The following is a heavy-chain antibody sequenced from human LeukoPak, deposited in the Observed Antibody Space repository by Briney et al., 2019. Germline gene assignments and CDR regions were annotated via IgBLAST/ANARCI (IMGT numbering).Heavy chain of an antibody. CDR2: MNPKSTNT. J-gene: IGHJ4*02. Sequence: ASVKVSCKASGYTFTSYDINWVRQAPGQGLEWMGWMNPKSTNTFYAQKFQGQVTMTSDTSINTAYLELSGLRSEDTAVYYCTRGWPNMAKVGLDHWGQGTLVTVSS. D-gene: IGHD5-24*01. V-gene: IGHV1-8*01. CDR3: TRGWPNMAKVGLDH. CDR1: GYTFTSYD.